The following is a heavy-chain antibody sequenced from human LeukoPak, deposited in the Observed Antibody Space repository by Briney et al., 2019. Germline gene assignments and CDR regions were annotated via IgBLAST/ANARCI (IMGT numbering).Heavy chain of an antibody. J-gene: IGHJ4*02. D-gene: IGHD5-18*01. CDR1: GGSISSYY. V-gene: IGHV4-59*01. CDR3: ARAGYSYGTGYYFDY. CDR2: IYYTGAT. Sequence: SETLSLTCTVSGGSISSYYWSWIRLPPGKGREWIGYIYYTGATYYNPSLKSRVTISLDTSKNQFSLKLSSVTAADAAVYYCARAGYSYGTGYYFDYWGQGALVTVSS.